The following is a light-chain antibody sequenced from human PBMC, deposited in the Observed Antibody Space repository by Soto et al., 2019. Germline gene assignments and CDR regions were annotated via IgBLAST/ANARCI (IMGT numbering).Light chain of an antibody. V-gene: IGLV6-57*02. CDR3: QSYDSSNQVV. CDR1: SGSIASNY. Sequence: NFMLTQPHSVSESPGKTVTISCTGSSGSIASNYVQWYQQRPGSAPTTVIYEDNQRPSGVPDRFSGSIDSSSNSASLTISGLKTEDEAGYYCQSYDSSNQVVFGGGTKLTVL. CDR2: EDN. J-gene: IGLJ2*01.